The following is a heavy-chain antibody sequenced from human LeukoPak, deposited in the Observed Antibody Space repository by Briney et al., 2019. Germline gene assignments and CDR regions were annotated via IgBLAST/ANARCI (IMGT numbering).Heavy chain of an antibody. CDR3: ARVFDS. J-gene: IGHJ4*02. CDR1: GGSVSTSDYY. Sequence: SETLSLTCTVSGGSVSTSDYYWGWIRQSPVEGLEWIGDVFYTGKTNYNPSLRGRATISIDTSKNQFSLKLTYVTAADSAVYYCARVFDSWGQGTLVTVSS. CDR2: VFYTGKT. V-gene: IGHV4-39*07.